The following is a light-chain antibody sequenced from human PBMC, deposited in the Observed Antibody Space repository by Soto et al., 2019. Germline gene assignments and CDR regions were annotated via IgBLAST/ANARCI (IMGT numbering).Light chain of an antibody. CDR3: QHYGNSPT. CDR1: QSVSSNY. V-gene: IGKV3-20*01. Sequence: DIVLTQSPGTLSLSPGQRATLSCRASQSVSSNYLAWYQQRPGQAPRLLIYGASTRATGIPDRFSGSGSGTDFTLTISRLEPEDFAVYWCQHYGNSPTFGQGTKVQIK. CDR2: GAS. J-gene: IGKJ1*01.